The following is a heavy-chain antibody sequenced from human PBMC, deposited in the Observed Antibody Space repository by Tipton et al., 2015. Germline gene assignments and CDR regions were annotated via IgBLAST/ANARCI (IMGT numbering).Heavy chain of an antibody. CDR1: GGSISSHY. J-gene: IGHJ4*02. D-gene: IGHD2-21*02. CDR2: ISYSGTT. V-gene: IGHV4-59*11. CDR3: ASPSLPHDRGDYYFQS. Sequence: TLSLTCTVSGGSISSHYWSWIRQSPGKGLEWIGYISYSGTTNYNPSLNSRVTISVDTSKNQFFLRMTPVTAADTAVYYCASPSLPHDRGDYYFQSWGQGSLVTVSS.